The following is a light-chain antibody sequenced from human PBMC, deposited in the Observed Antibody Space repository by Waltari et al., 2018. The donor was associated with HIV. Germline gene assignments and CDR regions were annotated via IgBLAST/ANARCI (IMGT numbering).Light chain of an antibody. CDR3: QSYDSSLSGSGVV. Sequence: QFVLTQPPSVSGAPGQRVTLSSTGTSPNIGAGYDVPWYQQIPGRAPKLLIYGNNNRPSGVPDRFSGSKSGTSASLAITGLQAEDEADYYCQSYDSSLSGSGVVFGGGTKLTVL. CDR2: GNN. CDR1: SPNIGAGYD. V-gene: IGLV1-40*01. J-gene: IGLJ2*01.